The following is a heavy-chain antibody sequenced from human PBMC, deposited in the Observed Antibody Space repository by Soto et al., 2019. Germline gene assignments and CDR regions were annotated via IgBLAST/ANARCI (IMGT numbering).Heavy chain of an antibody. Sequence: SVKVSCKASGGTFSSYAISWVRQAPGQGLEWMGGIIPIFGTANYAQKFQGRVTITADESTSTAYMELSILRSEDTAVYYCARDVGAASDAFDIWGQGTMVTVSS. D-gene: IGHD1-26*01. J-gene: IGHJ3*02. CDR1: GGTFSSYA. V-gene: IGHV1-69*13. CDR2: IIPIFGTA. CDR3: ARDVGAASDAFDI.